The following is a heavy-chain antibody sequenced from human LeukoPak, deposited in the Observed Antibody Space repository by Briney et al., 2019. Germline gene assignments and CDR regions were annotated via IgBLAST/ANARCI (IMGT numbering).Heavy chain of an antibody. CDR3: ARGLGGANGYNSY. D-gene: IGHD5-12*01. Sequence: PGGSLRLSCTASGFTFGDYAMHWVRQAPGKGLEWVAVISYDGSNKYYADSVKGRFTISRDNSKNTLYLQMNSLRAEDTAVYYCARGLGGANGYNSYWGQGTLVTVSS. CDR2: ISYDGSNK. J-gene: IGHJ4*02. V-gene: IGHV3-30-3*01. CDR1: GFTFGDYA.